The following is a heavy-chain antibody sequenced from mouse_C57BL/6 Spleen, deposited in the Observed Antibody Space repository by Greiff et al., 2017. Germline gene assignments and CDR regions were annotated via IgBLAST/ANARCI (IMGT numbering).Heavy chain of an antibody. CDR3: ARDRGFYGNEAMEY. J-gene: IGHJ4*01. CDR1: GFTFTDYY. CDR2: IRNKANGYTN. V-gene: IGHV7-3*01. Sequence: DVKLVESGGGLVPPGGSLSFSCAASGFTFTDYYMSWVRQPPGKALEWLGVIRNKANGYTNEYSASVKGRFTISRGNSQSILDLQINAVRAEDSAANSGARDRGFYGNEAMEYWGQGASVTVAS. D-gene: IGHD2-1*01.